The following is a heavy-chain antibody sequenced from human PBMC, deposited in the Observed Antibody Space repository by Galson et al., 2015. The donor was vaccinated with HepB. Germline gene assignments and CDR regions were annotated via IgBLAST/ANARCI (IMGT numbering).Heavy chain of an antibody. CDR1: GFYFGVYG. V-gene: IGHV3-33*01. Sequence: SLRLSCAASGFYFGVYGMHWLRQAPGKGPEWVAVIGHDGTYQKYGDSVKGRFTISRDNSENTLFLQMNSLRGEDTAVYYCARDLGAGKYFDHWDQGILVTVSS. J-gene: IGHJ4*02. CDR2: IGHDGTYQ. CDR3: ARDLGAGKYFDH. D-gene: IGHD3-10*01.